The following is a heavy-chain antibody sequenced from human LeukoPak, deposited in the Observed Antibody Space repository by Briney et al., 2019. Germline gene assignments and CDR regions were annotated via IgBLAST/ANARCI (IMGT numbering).Heavy chain of an antibody. Sequence: GRSLRLSCAASGFPFSSYGMHWVRQAPGKGVEGGAVIWYDGSNKYYADSVKGRYTISRDNSKNTLYLQMNSLRAEDTAVYYCAKDLGGGYGIFDYWGQGTLVTVSS. J-gene: IGHJ4*02. CDR3: AKDLGGGYGIFDY. D-gene: IGHD5-12*01. V-gene: IGHV3-33*06. CDR1: GFPFSSYG. CDR2: IWYDGSNK.